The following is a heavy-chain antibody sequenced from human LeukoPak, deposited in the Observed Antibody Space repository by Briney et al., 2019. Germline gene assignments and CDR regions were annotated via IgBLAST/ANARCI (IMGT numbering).Heavy chain of an antibody. V-gene: IGHV1-2*02. J-gene: IGHJ6*04. CDR1: GYTLTELS. CDR2: INPNSGGT. D-gene: IGHD4-11*01. CDR3: ARDPLTTHPSLPWDV. Sequence: ASVKVSCKVSGYTLTELSMHWVRQAPGKGLEWMGWINPNSGGTNYAQKFQGRVTMTRDTSISTAYMELSRLRSDDTAVYYCARDPLTTHPSLPWDVWGKGTTVTVSS.